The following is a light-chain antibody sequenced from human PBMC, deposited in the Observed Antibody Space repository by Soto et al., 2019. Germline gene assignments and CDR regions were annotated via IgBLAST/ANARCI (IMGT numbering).Light chain of an antibody. CDR3: QSYDSSLSTSGV. CDR1: SSNIGAGYD. J-gene: IGLJ3*02. V-gene: IGLV1-40*01. CDR2: VNN. Sequence: QLVLTQPPSVSGAPGQRVTISCTGSSSNIGAGYDVHWYQQLPGTAPKLLIYVNNNRPSGVPDRFSASKSGTSVSLVITGLQAEDEADYYCQSYDSSLSTSGVFGGGTKLTVL.